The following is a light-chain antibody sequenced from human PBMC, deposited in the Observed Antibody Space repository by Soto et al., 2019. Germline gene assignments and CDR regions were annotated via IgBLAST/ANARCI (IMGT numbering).Light chain of an antibody. CDR1: QSVGSTY. CDR2: GAS. Sequence: EIVLAQSPGTLSLSPGERATLSCRASQSVGSTYLAWYQKKPGQAPRLLIYGASSRATGVPDRFSGSGSGTDFTLTISRQEPEDFAVYYCQHYGSSPNTFGQGTKLEIK. J-gene: IGKJ2*01. CDR3: QHYGSSPNT. V-gene: IGKV3-20*01.